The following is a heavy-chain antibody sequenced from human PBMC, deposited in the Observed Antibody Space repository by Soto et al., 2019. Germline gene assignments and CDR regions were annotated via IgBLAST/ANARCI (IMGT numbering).Heavy chain of an antibody. V-gene: IGHV4-39*01. CDR3: ARHEGITMVRVGY. CDR1: GGSISSSSYY. D-gene: IGHD3-10*01. J-gene: IGHJ4*02. Sequence: QLQLQESGPGLVKPSETLSLTCTVSGGSISSSSYYWGWIRQPPGKGLEWIGSIYYSGSTYYNPSLKSRVXXSXDXXKPQFSLELSSVTAADTAVYYGARHEGITMVRVGYWGQGTLVTVSS. CDR2: IYYSGST.